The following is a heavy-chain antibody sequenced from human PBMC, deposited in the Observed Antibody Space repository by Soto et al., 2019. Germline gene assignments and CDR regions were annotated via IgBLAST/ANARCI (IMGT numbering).Heavy chain of an antibody. CDR1: GGSLSSYY. CDR2: VYFSGNT. CDR3: GSVRPSGYVLS. V-gene: IGHV4-59*01. J-gene: IGHJ5*02. D-gene: IGHD6-25*01. Sequence: SETLSLTCTVSGGSLSSYYWTWIRQSPGKGLEWIGYVYFSGNTNYNPSLKSRVAISIDTSKNQFSLRLASVTAADTAFYYCGSVRPSGYVLSWGQGTLVTV.